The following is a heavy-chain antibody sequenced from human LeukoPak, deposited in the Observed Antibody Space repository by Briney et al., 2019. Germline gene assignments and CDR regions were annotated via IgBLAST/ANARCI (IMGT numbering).Heavy chain of an antibody. J-gene: IGHJ4*02. D-gene: IGHD6-13*01. CDR2: IYHSGST. V-gene: IGHV4-30-2*01. Sequence: PSETLSLNCAVSGGSISSGGYSWSWIRQPPGKGLEWIGYIYHSGSTYYNPSLKSRVTISVDRSKNQFPLKLSSVTAADTAVYYCARGGIAAVPFDYWGQGTLVTVSS. CDR3: ARGGIAAVPFDY. CDR1: GGSISSGGYS.